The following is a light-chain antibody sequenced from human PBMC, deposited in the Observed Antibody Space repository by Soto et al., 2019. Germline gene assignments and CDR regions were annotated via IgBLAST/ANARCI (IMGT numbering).Light chain of an antibody. CDR1: QSVSSY. CDR2: DAS. Sequence: EIVLTQSPATLSLSPGERDTFSCRASQSVSSYLAWYQQKPGQAPRLLIYDASNRATGIPARFSGSGSGTDFTLTISSLEPEDFAVYYCQQRSNWPLTFGGGTKVDI. J-gene: IGKJ4*01. V-gene: IGKV3-11*01. CDR3: QQRSNWPLT.